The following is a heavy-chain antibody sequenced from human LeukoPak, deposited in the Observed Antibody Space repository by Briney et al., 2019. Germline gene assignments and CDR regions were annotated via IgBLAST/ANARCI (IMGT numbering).Heavy chain of an antibody. D-gene: IGHD3-10*01. CDR1: GFTFSGSA. CDR2: IRSKANSYAT. Sequence: GGSLRLSCAASGFTFSGSAMHWVRQASGKGLEWVGRIRSKANSYATAYAASVKGRFTISRDDSKNTAYLQMNSLKTEDTAVYYCTRWVDGSGSQFDFWGQGTLVTVSS. V-gene: IGHV3-73*01. CDR3: TRWVDGSGSQFDF. J-gene: IGHJ4*02.